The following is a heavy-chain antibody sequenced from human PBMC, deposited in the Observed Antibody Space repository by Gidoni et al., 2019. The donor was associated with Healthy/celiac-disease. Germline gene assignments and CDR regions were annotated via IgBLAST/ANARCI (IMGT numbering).Heavy chain of an antibody. V-gene: IGHV4-34*01. CDR1: GGSFSGYY. CDR2: INHSGST. CDR3: ARGGYCSGGSCYLTYYYYYGMDV. J-gene: IGHJ6*04. D-gene: IGHD2-15*01. Sequence: QVQLQQWGAGLLKPSETLSLTCAVYGGSFSGYYWSWIRQAPGKGLEWIGEINHSGSTNYNPSLKSRVTISVETSKNQFSLKLSSVTAADTAVYYCARGGYCSGGSCYLTYYYYYGMDVWGKGTTVTVSS.